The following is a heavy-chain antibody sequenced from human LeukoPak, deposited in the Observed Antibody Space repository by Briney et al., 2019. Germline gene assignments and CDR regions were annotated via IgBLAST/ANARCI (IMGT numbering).Heavy chain of an antibody. Sequence: SETPSLTCAVYGGAFSDSYWTWIRHPPGKGQEWIVEINHSGSTNYNPPLTSLVTISVATSKNQFSLKLSSVTAADTAVFYCARGRGYFDFWSGYYTGIGNWFDPWGQGTLVTVSS. V-gene: IGHV4-34*01. D-gene: IGHD3-3*01. CDR2: INHSGST. CDR1: GGAFSDSY. CDR3: ARGRGYFDFWSGYYTGIGNWFDP. J-gene: IGHJ5*02.